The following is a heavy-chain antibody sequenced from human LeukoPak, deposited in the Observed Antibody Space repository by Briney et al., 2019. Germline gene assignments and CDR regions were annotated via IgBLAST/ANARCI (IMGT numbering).Heavy chain of an antibody. V-gene: IGHV1-69*04. CDR3: ARGRYSSSWYYYYGMDV. Sequence: SVKVSCKASGGTFSSYAISWVRQAPGQGLEWMGRIIPILGIANYAQKFQGRVTITADKSTGTAYMELSSLRSEDTAVYYCARGRYSSSWYYYYGMDVWGQGTTVTVSS. CDR2: IIPILGIA. CDR1: GGTFSSYA. J-gene: IGHJ6*02. D-gene: IGHD6-13*01.